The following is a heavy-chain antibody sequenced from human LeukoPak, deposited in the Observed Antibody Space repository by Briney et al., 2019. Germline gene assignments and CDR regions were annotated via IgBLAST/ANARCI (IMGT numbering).Heavy chain of an antibody. Sequence: PGGSLRLSCAASGFTFSSYAMSWVRQAPGKGLEWVSAISGSGGSTYYADSVKGRSTISRDNSKNTLYLQMNSLRAEDTAVYYCAKGENYVWGSYRYPVDYWGQGTLVTVSS. J-gene: IGHJ4*02. CDR3: AKGENYVWGSYRYPVDY. CDR1: GFTFSSYA. V-gene: IGHV3-23*01. D-gene: IGHD3-16*02. CDR2: ISGSGGST.